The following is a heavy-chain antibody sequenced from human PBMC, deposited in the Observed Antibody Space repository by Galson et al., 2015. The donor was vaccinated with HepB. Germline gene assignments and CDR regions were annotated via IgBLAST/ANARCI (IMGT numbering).Heavy chain of an antibody. Sequence: SVKVSCKASGGTFSSYAISWVRQAPGQGLEWMGRIIPILGIANYAQKFQGRVTITADKSTSTAYMELSSLRSEDTAVYYCARVSPYYYDSSGPQVYYYYGMDVWGQGTTVTVSS. D-gene: IGHD3-22*01. CDR2: IIPILGIA. J-gene: IGHJ6*02. CDR1: GGTFSSYA. V-gene: IGHV1-69*04. CDR3: ARVSPYYYDSSGPQVYYYYGMDV.